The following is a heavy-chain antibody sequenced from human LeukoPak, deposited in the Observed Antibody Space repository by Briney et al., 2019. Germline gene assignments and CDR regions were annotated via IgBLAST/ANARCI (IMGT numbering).Heavy chain of an antibody. CDR3: ARDQMAYDSGGYYSPPFDY. J-gene: IGHJ4*02. Sequence: SVKVSCKASGGTFSSYAISWVRQAPGQGLEWMGRIIPIFGIANYAQKFQGRVTITADKSTSTAYMELSSLRSEDTAVYYCARDQMAYDSGGYYSPPFDYWGQGTLVTVSS. CDR2: IIPIFGIA. V-gene: IGHV1-69*04. D-gene: IGHD3-22*01. CDR1: GGTFSSYA.